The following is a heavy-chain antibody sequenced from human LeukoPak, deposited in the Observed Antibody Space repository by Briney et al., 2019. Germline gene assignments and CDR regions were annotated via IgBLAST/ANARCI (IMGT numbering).Heavy chain of an antibody. V-gene: IGHV4-30-2*01. CDR1: GGSISSGGYY. J-gene: IGHJ5*02. CDR2: IYHSGST. CDR3: ARVEWELHWFDP. D-gene: IGHD1-26*01. Sequence: SKTLSLTCTVSGGSISSGGYYWSWIRQPPGKGLEWIGYIYHSGSTYYNPSLKSRVTISVDRSKNQFSLKLSSVTAADTAVYYCARVEWELHWFDPWGQGTLVTVSS.